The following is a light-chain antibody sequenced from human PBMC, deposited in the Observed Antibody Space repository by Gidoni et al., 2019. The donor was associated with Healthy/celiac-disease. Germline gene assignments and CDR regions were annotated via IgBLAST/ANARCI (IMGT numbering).Light chain of an antibody. V-gene: IGKV3-11*01. J-gene: IGKJ5*01. CDR1: QSVSSY. Sequence: DIVFTQSPATLSLSPGERATLSGRASQSVSSYSAWYQQKPGQAPRLLIYDASNRATGIPARFSGSGSGTDFTLTISSLEPEDFAVYYCQQRSNWLTFGQGTRLEIK. CDR2: DAS. CDR3: QQRSNWLT.